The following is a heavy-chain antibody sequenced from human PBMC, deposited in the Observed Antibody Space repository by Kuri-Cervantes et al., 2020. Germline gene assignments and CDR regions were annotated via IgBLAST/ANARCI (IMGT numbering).Heavy chain of an antibody. J-gene: IGHJ4*02. V-gene: IGHV3-23*01. Sequence: GESLKISCAASGFTFSSYAMSWVRQAPGKGLEWVSAISGSGGSTYYADSVKGRFTISRDNSKNTLYLQLNSLRAENTAVYYCAKDMADSSGWFFEYWGQGTLVTVSS. CDR3: AKDMADSSGWFFEY. CDR1: GFTFSSYA. D-gene: IGHD6-19*01. CDR2: ISGSGGST.